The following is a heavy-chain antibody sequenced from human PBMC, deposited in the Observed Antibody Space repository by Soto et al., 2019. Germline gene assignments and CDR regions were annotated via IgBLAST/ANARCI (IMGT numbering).Heavy chain of an antibody. CDR2: INAVNGNT. J-gene: IGHJ6*02. CDR3: ARDGRLWLELYFYGMDV. V-gene: IGHV1-3*01. D-gene: IGHD3-10*01. CDR1: GDTFTTCA. Sequence: ASVKMSCKAAGDTFTTCAMHCVLQDPGQRLEGMGWINAVNGNTNYSQKSQGRVTITRDTSASTAYMELSSLRSEDTAAYYCARDGRLWLELYFYGMDVWGQGTTVTVS.